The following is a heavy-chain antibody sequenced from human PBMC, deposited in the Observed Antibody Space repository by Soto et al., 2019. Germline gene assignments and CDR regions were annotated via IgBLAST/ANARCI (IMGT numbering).Heavy chain of an antibody. D-gene: IGHD2-8*01. Sequence: GGSLRLSCAASGFTFNSYSMNWVRQAPGKGLEWVSYISSSSTTKYYTDSVKGRFTISRDNAKNSLYLQMNSLRDDDTAVYYCARDGPLMGPHYYYYYGMDVWGQGTTVTVSS. CDR1: GFTFNSYS. CDR3: ARDGPLMGPHYYYYYGMDV. J-gene: IGHJ6*02. CDR2: ISSSSTTK. V-gene: IGHV3-48*02.